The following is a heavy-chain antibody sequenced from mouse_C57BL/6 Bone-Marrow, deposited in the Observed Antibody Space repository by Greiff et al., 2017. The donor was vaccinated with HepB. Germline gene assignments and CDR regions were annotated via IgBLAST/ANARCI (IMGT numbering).Heavy chain of an antibody. CDR1: GYTFTSYW. CDR2: IDPSDSYT. V-gene: IGHV1-59*01. D-gene: IGHD2-5*01. J-gene: IGHJ4*01. Sequence: QLQQPGAELVRPGTSVKLSCKASGYTFTSYWMHWVKQRPGQGLEWIGVIDPSDSYTNYNQKFKGKATLTVDTSSSTAYMQLSSLTSEDSAVYYCARKRDDSKRDYAMDYWGQGTSVTVSS. CDR3: ARKRDDSKRDYAMDY.